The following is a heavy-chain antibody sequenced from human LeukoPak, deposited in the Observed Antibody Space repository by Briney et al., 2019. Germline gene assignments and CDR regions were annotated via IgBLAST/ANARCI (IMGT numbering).Heavy chain of an antibody. Sequence: ASVKVSCKASGYTFTSYDINWVRQATGQGLEWMGWMSPNSGNTGYAQKFQGRVTMTRNTSISTAYMELSSLRSEDTAVYYCAREARITMVRGVSQKNNWFDPWGQGTLVTVSS. CDR1: GYTFTSYD. D-gene: IGHD3-10*01. CDR3: AREARITMVRGVSQKNNWFDP. V-gene: IGHV1-8*01. CDR2: MSPNSGNT. J-gene: IGHJ5*02.